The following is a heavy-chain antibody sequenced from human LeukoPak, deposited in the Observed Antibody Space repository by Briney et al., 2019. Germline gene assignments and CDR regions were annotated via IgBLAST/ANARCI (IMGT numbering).Heavy chain of an antibody. CDR2: ITSDGSST. Sequence: GASLRLSCAASGFTFSSYWMHWVRQAPGKGLVWVSRITSDGSSTSYADAVKARFTISRDNAKNTLYLQMNSLRAEDTAVYYCGRGNYSSMDVWGQGTTVTVSS. J-gene: IGHJ6*02. V-gene: IGHV3-74*01. CDR1: GFTFSSYW. CDR3: GRGNYSSMDV.